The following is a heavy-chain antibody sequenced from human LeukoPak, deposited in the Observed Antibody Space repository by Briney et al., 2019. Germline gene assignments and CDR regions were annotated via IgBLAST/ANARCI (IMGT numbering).Heavy chain of an antibody. Sequence: SDTLSLPCFVSGGHHSSHYWSWIRQPPRKGLEWIGYILYSGSTKYNPSLRSRAAISIGTSKNQFSLKLTSVTAADTAVYYCARDGDGYNYWFDPWGQGTLVTVSS. CDR3: ARDGDGYNYWFDP. J-gene: IGHJ5*02. V-gene: IGHV4-59*11. CDR1: GGHHSSHY. CDR2: ILYSGST. D-gene: IGHD5-24*01.